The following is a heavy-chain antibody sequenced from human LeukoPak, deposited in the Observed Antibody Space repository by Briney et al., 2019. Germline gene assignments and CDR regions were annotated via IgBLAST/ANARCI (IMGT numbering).Heavy chain of an antibody. Sequence: ASVKVSCKASGYTFTGYYMHWVRQAPGQGLEWMGWINPNSGGTNYAQKFRGRVTMTRDTSISTAYMELSRLRSDDTAVYYCARMRWFGEILSAFDIWGQGTMVTVSS. CDR3: ARMRWFGEILSAFDI. J-gene: IGHJ3*02. CDR2: INPNSGGT. D-gene: IGHD3-10*01. V-gene: IGHV1-2*02. CDR1: GYTFTGYY.